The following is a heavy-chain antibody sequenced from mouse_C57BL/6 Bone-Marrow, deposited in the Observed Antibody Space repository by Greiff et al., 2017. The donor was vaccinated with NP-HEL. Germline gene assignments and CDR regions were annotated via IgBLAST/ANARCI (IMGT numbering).Heavy chain of an antibody. CDR3: SREGLGGAFDY. D-gene: IGHD4-1*01. Sequence: QVQLQQPGAELVMPGASVKLSCKASGYTFTSYWMHWVKQRPGQGLEWIGEIDPSDSYTNYNQKFKGKSTLTVDKSSSTAYMQLSSLTSVDSAVDYFSREGLGGAFDYGGQGTTLTVSS. J-gene: IGHJ2*01. CDR1: GYTFTSYW. CDR2: IDPSDSYT. V-gene: IGHV1-69*01.